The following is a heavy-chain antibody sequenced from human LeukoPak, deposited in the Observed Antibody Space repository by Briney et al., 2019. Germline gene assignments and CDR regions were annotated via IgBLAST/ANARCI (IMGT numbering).Heavy chain of an antibody. CDR3: ARGGARWLQLPYFDY. J-gene: IGHJ4*02. CDR1: GYTFTGYY. V-gene: IGHV1-2*02. CDR2: INPNSGGT. D-gene: IGHD5-24*01. Sequence: GASVKVSCKASGYTFTGYYMHWVRQAPGRGLEWMGWINPNSGGTNYAQKFQGRVTMTRDTSISTAYMELSRLRSDDTAVYYCARGGARWLQLPYFDYWGQGTLVTVSS.